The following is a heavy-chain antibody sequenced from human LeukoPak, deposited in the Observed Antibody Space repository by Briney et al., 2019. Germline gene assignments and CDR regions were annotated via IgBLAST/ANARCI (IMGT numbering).Heavy chain of an antibody. J-gene: IGHJ5*02. D-gene: IGHD2-2*01. CDR1: GGSISSYY. V-gene: IGHV4-4*07. CDR2: MYASGGT. Sequence: SESLSLTCTVAGGSISSYYWSWIRQPAGKGLEWIGRMYASGGTNYNPPLKSRLTISVDKSRNQFSLRLSSVTAADTAVYYCARSVGYCSSASCYVSWFDPWGQGTLVTVSP. CDR3: ARSVGYCSSASCYVSWFDP.